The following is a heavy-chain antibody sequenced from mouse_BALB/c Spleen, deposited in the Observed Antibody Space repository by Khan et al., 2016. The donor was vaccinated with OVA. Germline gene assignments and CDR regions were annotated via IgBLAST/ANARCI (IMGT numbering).Heavy chain of an antibody. J-gene: IGHJ3*01. CDR3: ARGYFGNYEFAY. V-gene: IGHV1S132*01. Sequence: QVRLQQSGAELVKPGASVKLSCKTSDYTFTNYWIQWVKQRPGQGLGWIGEIFPGTGTTYYNENFKAKANLTIDTSSSTAYMQLSSLTSEDSAVYFCARGYFGNYEFAYWGQGTLVTVSA. CDR2: IFPGTGTT. D-gene: IGHD2-1*01. CDR1: DYTFTNYW.